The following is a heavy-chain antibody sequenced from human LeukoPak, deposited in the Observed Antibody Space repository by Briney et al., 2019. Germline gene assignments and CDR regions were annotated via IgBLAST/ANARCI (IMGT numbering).Heavy chain of an antibody. CDR1: GGSISSYY. D-gene: IGHD1-26*01. Sequence: PSETLSLTCTVSGGSISSYYWSWIRQPPGKGLEWIGYIYYSGSTNYNPSLKSRLIISVDTSKNQFSLNLGSVTAADTAVYYCARGLYRNYYYYMDVWGKGTTVTVSS. CDR3: ARGLYRNYYYYMDV. J-gene: IGHJ6*03. V-gene: IGHV4-59*08. CDR2: IYYSGST.